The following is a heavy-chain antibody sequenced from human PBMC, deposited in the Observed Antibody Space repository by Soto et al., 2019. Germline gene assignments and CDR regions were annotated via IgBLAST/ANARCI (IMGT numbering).Heavy chain of an antibody. J-gene: IGHJ4*02. D-gene: IGHD3-10*01. CDR3: ARGSTDSYPGSRIFDF. CDR2: ITDTGGDA. CDR1: GLTFGSRA. V-gene: IGHV3-23*01. Sequence: EVQLLESGGDLEQPGGSLRLSCVASGLTFGSRAMTWVRQAPGEGLQWVSTITDTGGDAKYADSVRGRFVISRDNSKKTLYLQMTSLTAEDSAMYYCARGSTDSYPGSRIFDFWGRGTLVTVSS.